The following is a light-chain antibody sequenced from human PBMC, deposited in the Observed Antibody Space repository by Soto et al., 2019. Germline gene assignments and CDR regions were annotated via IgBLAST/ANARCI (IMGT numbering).Light chain of an antibody. V-gene: IGKV1-5*03. CDR3: QQCNTFWT. J-gene: IGKJ1*01. CDR1: QTISSW. Sequence: DIQMTQSPSTLSGSVGDRVTITCRASQTISSWLAWYQQKPGKAPKLLIYKASTLKSGVPSRFSGSGSGTEFTLTISSLQPDDSATYYCQQCNTFWTFGQGSKADVK. CDR2: KAS.